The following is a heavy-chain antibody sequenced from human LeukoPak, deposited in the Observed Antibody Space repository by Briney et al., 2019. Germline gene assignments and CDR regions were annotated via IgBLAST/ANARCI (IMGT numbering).Heavy chain of an antibody. J-gene: IGHJ4*02. CDR3: ADRCYYDSSGYCY. CDR2: IYYSGSI. CDR1: GGSISSGGYY. V-gene: IGHV4-31*03. D-gene: IGHD3-22*01. Sequence: SQTLSLTCTVSGGSISSGGYYWSWIRQHPGKGLEWIGYIYYSGSIYYNPSLKSRVTISVDTSKNQFSLKLSSVTAADTAVYYCADRCYYDSSGYCYWGQGTLVTVSS.